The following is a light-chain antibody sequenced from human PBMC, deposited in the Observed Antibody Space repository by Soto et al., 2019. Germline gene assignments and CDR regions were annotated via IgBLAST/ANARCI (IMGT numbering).Light chain of an antibody. CDR1: QSISRY. CDR2: GAS. J-gene: IGKJ1*01. Sequence: IVLTQSPGTLSLSPGERTTLSCRASQSISRYLAWYQQKPGQGPRLLIYGASSRATGTPDRFSGSGSGTDFTLTISRLEPEDFAVYYCQQYGSFWTFGQGTKVDI. V-gene: IGKV3-20*01. CDR3: QQYGSFWT.